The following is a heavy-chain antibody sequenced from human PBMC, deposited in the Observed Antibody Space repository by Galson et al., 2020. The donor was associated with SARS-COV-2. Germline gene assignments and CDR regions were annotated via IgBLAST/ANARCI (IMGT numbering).Heavy chain of an antibody. CDR1: NYSISSHVY. J-gene: IGHJ4*02. Sequence: ASETLSLTCTVPNYSISSHVYWRWVSQFPGRRLEWIGNIHFSGNTHYNPSLKRRFTISVETSKNQFSLKLTSVTAADTAVYYCARYQLLFPFDYWGRGALVTVSS. D-gene: IGHD1-7*01. V-gene: IGHV4-38-2*02. CDR3: ARYQLLFPFDY. CDR2: IHFSGNT.